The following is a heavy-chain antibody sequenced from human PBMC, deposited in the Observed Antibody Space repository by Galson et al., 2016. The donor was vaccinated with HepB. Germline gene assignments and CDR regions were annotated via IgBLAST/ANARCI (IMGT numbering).Heavy chain of an antibody. D-gene: IGHD3-10*01. V-gene: IGHV3-23*01. Sequence: SLRLSCAASGFSFSNYAMSWVRQAPGKGLEWVSTITGSGGRTFYADSVKGRFPISRDNSKNMLDLQLNSLRADDTAVYYCAMGAAGSVSYTSDYWGQGALVTVSS. J-gene: IGHJ4*02. CDR1: GFSFSNYA. CDR2: ITGSGGRT. CDR3: AMGAAGSVSYTSDY.